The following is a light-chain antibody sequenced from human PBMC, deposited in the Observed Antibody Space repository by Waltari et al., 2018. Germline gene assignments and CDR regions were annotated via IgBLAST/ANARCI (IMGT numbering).Light chain of an antibody. CDR2: DAS. V-gene: IGKV3-20*01. J-gene: IGKJ4*01. Sequence: EIVLTQSPGTLSLSPGERATLSCRASQSVSSNYLAWYQQKPGQAPWLLIYDASKRATGIADRFSGSGSGTHFTLTISRLEPEDFAVFYCQQYGNSPVTFGGGTKVEIK. CDR1: QSVSSNY. CDR3: QQYGNSPVT.